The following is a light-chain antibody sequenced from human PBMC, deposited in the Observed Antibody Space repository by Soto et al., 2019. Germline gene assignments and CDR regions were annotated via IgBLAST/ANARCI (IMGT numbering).Light chain of an antibody. CDR2: EVS. CDR3: SSYTSSSSLKGV. J-gene: IGLJ3*02. Sequence: QSALTQPASVSGSPGQSITISCTGTGSDVGGYSYVSWYQQHPGKAPKLMIYEVSNRPSGVSNRFSGSKSGNTASLTISGLQAEDEADYYCSSYTSSSSLKGVFGGGTKVTVL. V-gene: IGLV2-14*01. CDR1: GSDVGGYSY.